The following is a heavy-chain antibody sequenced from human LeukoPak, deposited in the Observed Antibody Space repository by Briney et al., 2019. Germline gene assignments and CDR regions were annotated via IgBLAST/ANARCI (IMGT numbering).Heavy chain of an antibody. V-gene: IGHV3-11*03. Sequence: TGGSQRLSCASSGFTFIDYSMSWIRQAPGKGLEWVSYISPTSDYTNYADSVKGRFTIFRDNAKNSLFLQMNSLRVEDTAVYYCARCQYNSSPDFWGQGTLVTVSS. CDR1: GFTFIDYS. CDR3: ARCQYNSSPDF. CDR2: ISPTSDYT. D-gene: IGHD6-13*01. J-gene: IGHJ4*02.